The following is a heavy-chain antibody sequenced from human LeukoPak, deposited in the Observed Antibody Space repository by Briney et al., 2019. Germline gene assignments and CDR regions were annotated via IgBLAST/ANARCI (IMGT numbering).Heavy chain of an antibody. Sequence: PGGSLRLSCAASGFTLSSYGMHWVRQAPGKGLEWVAVISYDGSKKYYADSVKGRFTISRENSKNTLYLQMNSLRAEDTAVYYCAKDQVAVAGTGSYELYYYGMDVWGQGTTVTVSS. D-gene: IGHD6-19*01. CDR3: AKDQVAVAGTGSYELYYYGMDV. CDR2: ISYDGSKK. V-gene: IGHV3-30*18. J-gene: IGHJ6*02. CDR1: GFTLSSYG.